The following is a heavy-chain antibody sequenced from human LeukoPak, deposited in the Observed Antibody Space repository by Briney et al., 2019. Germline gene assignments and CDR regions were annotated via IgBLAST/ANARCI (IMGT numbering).Heavy chain of an antibody. V-gene: IGHV3-74*01. Sequence: GGSLRLSCAASGFSFSSYYMYWLRQAPEKGLVWVSRINTDGRSTGYADSVKGRFTASRDNAKNTLYLQMNSLRAEDTAVYYCVAYNWNYPDYWGLGTLVTVSS. CDR1: GFSFSSYY. D-gene: IGHD1-20*01. CDR3: VAYNWNYPDY. J-gene: IGHJ4*02. CDR2: INTDGRST.